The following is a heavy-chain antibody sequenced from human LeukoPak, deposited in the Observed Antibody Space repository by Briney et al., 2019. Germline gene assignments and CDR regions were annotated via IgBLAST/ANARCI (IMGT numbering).Heavy chain of an antibody. CDR2: IYYSGST. CDR3: AREGSTSCYHY. CDR1: GGSISSSSYY. V-gene: IGHV4-39*07. J-gene: IGHJ4*02. Sequence: SETLSLTCTVSGGSISSSSYYWGWIRQPPGKGLEWIGSIYYSGSTYYNPSLKSRVTTSVDTSKNQFSLKLSSVTAADTAVYYCAREGSTSCYHYWGQGTLVTVSS. D-gene: IGHD2-2*01.